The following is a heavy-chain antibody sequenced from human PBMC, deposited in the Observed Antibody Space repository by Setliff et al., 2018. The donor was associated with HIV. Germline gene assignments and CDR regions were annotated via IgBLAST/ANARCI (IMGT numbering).Heavy chain of an antibody. J-gene: IGHJ6*03. CDR1: GYTFTSYY. V-gene: IGHV1-46*03. CDR2: INPSGGST. D-gene: IGHD2-2*01. CDR3: ARDCSSTSCPGSFNYYYYYYYMDV. Sequence: ASVKVSCKASGYTFTSYYMHWVRQAPGQGLEWKGTINPSGGSTSYAQKFQGRVTMTRDTSTSTVYMELSSLRSEDTAVYYCARDCSSTSCPGSFNYYYYYYYMDVWGKGTTVTVSS.